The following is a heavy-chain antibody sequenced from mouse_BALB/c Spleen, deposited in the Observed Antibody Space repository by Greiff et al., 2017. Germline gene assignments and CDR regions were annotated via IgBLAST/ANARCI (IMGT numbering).Heavy chain of an antibody. V-gene: IGHV1-14*01. Sequence: EVKLMESGPELVKPGASVKMSCKASGYTFTSYVMHWVKQKPGQGLEWIGYINPYNDGTKYNEKFKGKATLTSDKSSSTAYMELSSLTSEDSAVYYCARRVWEKGFGYWGQGTTLTVSS. J-gene: IGHJ2*01. CDR2: INPYNDGT. CDR1: GYTFTSYV. CDR3: ARRVWEKGFGY. D-gene: IGHD2-10*02.